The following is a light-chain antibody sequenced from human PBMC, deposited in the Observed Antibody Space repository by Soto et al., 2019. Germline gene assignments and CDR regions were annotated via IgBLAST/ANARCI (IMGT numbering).Light chain of an antibody. V-gene: IGLV3-21*01. Sequence: SYELTQPPSVSVAPGKTASVACGGSNIGSKSVHWYQKKSGQAPVLVMYYDSDRPSGIPERFSGSNSGNTATLTISRVEDGDDDEYYCQVWDISSGHVVFGGGTKLTVL. CDR2: YDS. J-gene: IGLJ3*02. CDR3: QVWDISSGHVV. CDR1: NIGSKS.